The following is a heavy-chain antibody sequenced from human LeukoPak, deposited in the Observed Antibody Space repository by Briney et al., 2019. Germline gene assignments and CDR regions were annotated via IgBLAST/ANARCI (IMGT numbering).Heavy chain of an antibody. CDR2: IWYDGSNE. J-gene: IGHJ3*02. V-gene: IGHV3-33*01. CDR3: ARNGYGDYKDALDI. D-gene: IGHD4-17*01. Sequence: GGSLRLSCAASGFTFRTYGMHWVRQAPGKGLEWVASIWYDGSNENLADSVKGRFSISRDNSKNTLYLQVHSLRAEDTAVYYCARNGYGDYKDALDIWGQGTMVTVSS. CDR1: GFTFRTYG.